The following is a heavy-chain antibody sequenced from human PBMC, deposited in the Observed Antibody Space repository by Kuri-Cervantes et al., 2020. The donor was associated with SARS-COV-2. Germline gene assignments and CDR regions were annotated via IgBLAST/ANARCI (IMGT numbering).Heavy chain of an antibody. CDR1: GFTFSSYA. Sequence: GESLKISCAASGFTFSSYATNWVRQAPGKGLEWVSSISSRSSYIYYADSVKGRFTISRDNAKNSLYLQMNSLRAEDTAVYYCAKPKEASEMATFNDYWGQGTLVTVSS. CDR3: AKPKEASEMATFNDY. D-gene: IGHD5-24*01. V-gene: IGHV3-21*01. J-gene: IGHJ4*02. CDR2: ISSRSSYI.